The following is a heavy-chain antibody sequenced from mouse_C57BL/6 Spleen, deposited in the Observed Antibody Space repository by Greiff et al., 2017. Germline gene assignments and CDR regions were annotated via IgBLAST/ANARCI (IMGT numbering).Heavy chain of an antibody. Sequence: QVQLQQSGAELVRPGSSVKLSCKASGYTFTSYWMHWVKQRPIQGLEWIGNIDPSDSETHYNQKFKDKATLTVDKSSSTAYMQLSSLTSEDSAVYYCARGDYYGSSDDYAMDYWGQGTSVTVSS. J-gene: IGHJ4*01. CDR1: GYTFTSYW. CDR3: ARGDYYGSSDDYAMDY. V-gene: IGHV1-52*01. D-gene: IGHD1-1*01. CDR2: IDPSDSET.